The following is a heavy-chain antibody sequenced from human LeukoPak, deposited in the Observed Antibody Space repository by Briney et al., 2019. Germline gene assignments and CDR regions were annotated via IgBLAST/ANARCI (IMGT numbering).Heavy chain of an antibody. D-gene: IGHD6-19*01. CDR1: GFIFSSYV. Sequence: GGSLRLSCEASGFIFSSYVMGWVRQAPGKGLEWVSSISVGGGDTFTADSVKGRFTITRENSKNTLYLQMMGLRVEDTALYYCARDGRSGWYSDYWGQGTLVTVSS. V-gene: IGHV3-23*01. CDR2: ISVGGGDT. CDR3: ARDGRSGWYSDY. J-gene: IGHJ4*02.